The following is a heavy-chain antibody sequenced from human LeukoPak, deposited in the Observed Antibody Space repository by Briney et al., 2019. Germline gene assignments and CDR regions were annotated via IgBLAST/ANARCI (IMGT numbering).Heavy chain of an antibody. CDR2: IYGNGGGA. V-gene: IGHV3-23*01. D-gene: IGHD3-10*01. J-gene: IGHJ4*02. CDR1: GFSFSTDV. Sequence: GGSLRLSCVASGFSFSTDVMYWVRQAPGKGPEWVSAIYGNGGGASYTDSVKGRFTISRDNSKYTLYLQMNSLRPEDTALYFCAKLGVRSSAGEDYWGQGTRVTVSS. CDR3: AKLGVRSSAGEDY.